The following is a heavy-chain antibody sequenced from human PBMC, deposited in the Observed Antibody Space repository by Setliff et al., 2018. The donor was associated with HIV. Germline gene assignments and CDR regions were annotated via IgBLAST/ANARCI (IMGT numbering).Heavy chain of an antibody. CDR3: VNSGYDGDYYYYYMDV. CDR1: GGSFSGHY. CDR2: LNDSGST. D-gene: IGHD5-12*01. J-gene: IGHJ6*03. V-gene: IGHV4-34*01. Sequence: KPSETLSLTCAVYGGSFSGHYWSWIRQPPRKRLEWIGELNDSGSTNYNPSLKSRVTISLDTSKKQFSLRLSSVTAADTAVYFCVNSGYDGDYYYYYMDVWGKGTTVTVSS.